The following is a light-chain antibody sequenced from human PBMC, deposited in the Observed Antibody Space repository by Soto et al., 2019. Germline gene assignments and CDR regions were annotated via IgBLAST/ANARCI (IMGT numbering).Light chain of an antibody. CDR1: QSVNSK. V-gene: IGKV3-15*01. Sequence: IVVSLSPATLSVSTGERVSLSCRASQSVNSKLAWYQQKPGQAPRLLIYGASTRATGIPARFSGSGSGTEFTLTISSLQSEDFAVYFCQQYNNWPPITFGQGTRLEI. CDR2: GAS. CDR3: QQYNNWPPIT. J-gene: IGKJ5*01.